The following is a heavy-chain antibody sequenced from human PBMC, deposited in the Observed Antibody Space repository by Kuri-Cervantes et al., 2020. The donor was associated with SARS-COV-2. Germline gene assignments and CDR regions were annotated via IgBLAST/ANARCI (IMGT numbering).Heavy chain of an antibody. CDR3: AGGFDYGDDPYYYGMDV. Sequence: ASVQVSCKASGYTFTTYGITWVRQAPGQGLEWMGWISTYNANADYAQKLQGRVTMTTDTSTSIAYMELRSLRSDDTAIYYCAGGFDYGDDPYYYGMDVWGQGTTVTVSS. J-gene: IGHJ6*02. V-gene: IGHV1-18*04. CDR2: ISTYNANA. D-gene: IGHD4-17*01. CDR1: GYTFTTYG.